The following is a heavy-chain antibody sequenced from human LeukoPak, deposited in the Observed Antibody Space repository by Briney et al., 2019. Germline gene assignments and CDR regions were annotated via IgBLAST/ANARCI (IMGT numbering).Heavy chain of an antibody. J-gene: IGHJ4*02. CDR1: GFTFSTFA. Sequence: GGSLRLSCEASGFTFSTFAMIWVRQPPGKGLEWVSSIFPSGGEIHYADSVRGRFTTSRDNSKSTLSLQMNSLRAEDTAVYYCARGGLQLWLYWGQGTLVTVSS. CDR2: IFPSGGEI. V-gene: IGHV3-23*01. D-gene: IGHD5-18*01. CDR3: ARGGLQLWLY.